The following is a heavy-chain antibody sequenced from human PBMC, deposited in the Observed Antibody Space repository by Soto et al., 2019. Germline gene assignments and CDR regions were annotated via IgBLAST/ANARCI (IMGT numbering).Heavy chain of an antibody. J-gene: IGHJ5*02. CDR3: ARAHSSSWYWFDP. V-gene: IGHV1-2*04. Sequence: VKVSCKASGYTFTGYYMHWVRQAPGQGLEWMGWINPNSGGTNYAQKFQGWVTMTRDTSISTAYMELSRLRSDDTAVYYCARAHSSSWYWFDPWGQGTLVTVSS. CDR1: GYTFTGYY. D-gene: IGHD6-13*01. CDR2: INPNSGGT.